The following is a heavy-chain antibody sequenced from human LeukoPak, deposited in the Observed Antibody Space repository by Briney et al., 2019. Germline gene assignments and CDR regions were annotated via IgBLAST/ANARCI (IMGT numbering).Heavy chain of an antibody. J-gene: IGHJ4*02. CDR2: IYSGGST. V-gene: IGHV3-53*01. D-gene: IGHD3-10*01. CDR1: GFTVSSNY. CDR3: ARAAGSQALYYFDY. Sequence: GGSLRLSCAASGFTVSSNYMSWVRQAPGKGLEWVSVIYSGGSTYYADSVKGRFTISRDNSKNTLYLQMNSLRAEDTAVYYCARAAGSQALYYFDYWGQGTLVTVSS.